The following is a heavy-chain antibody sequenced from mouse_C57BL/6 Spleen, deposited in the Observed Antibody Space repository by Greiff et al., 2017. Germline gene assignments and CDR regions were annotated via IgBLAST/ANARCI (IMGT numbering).Heavy chain of an antibody. CDR1: GFTFSSYA. CDR2: ISAGGSYT. V-gene: IGHV5-4*03. CDR3: ARKEYGNYSFAY. J-gene: IGHJ3*01. D-gene: IGHD2-10*02. Sequence: DVMLVESGGGLVKPGGSLKLSCAASGFTFSSYAMSWVRQTPEKRLEWVATISAGGSYTYYPDNVKGRITISRDNAKNNLYLQMSHLKSVGTAMYYCARKEYGNYSFAYWSEGTLVTVSA.